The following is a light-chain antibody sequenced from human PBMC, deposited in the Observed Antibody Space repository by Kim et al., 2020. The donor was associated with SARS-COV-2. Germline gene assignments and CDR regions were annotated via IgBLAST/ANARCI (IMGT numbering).Light chain of an antibody. CDR1: SSDVGDYNY. V-gene: IGLV2-14*03. CDR2: AVT. Sequence: GQSITISCTGTSSDVGDYNYVSWYQQHSGKPPNLMLYAVTNRPSGVSNRFSGSKSGNTASLTISGLQAEDEADYYCTSYTSSDTVVFGGGTQLTVL. J-gene: IGLJ2*01. CDR3: TSYTSSDTVV.